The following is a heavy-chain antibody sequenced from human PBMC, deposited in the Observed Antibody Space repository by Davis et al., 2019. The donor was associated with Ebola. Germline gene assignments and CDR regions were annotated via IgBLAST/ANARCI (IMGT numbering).Heavy chain of an antibody. J-gene: IGHJ5*02. CDR2: ISYDGTTK. CDR3: ARGGYSNTWTIS. CDR1: GFTFSSYA. V-gene: IGHV3-30*04. Sequence: GGSLRLSCAASGFTFSSYAMHWVRQAPGKGLEWVAVISYDGTTKYYADSVKGRFTISRDNAKNSLYLQMNRLRAEDTAVSYCARGGYSNTWTISWGQGTLVTVSS. D-gene: IGHD6-13*01.